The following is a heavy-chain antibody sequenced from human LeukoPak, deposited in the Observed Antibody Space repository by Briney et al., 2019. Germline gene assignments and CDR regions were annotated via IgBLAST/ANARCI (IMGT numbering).Heavy chain of an antibody. CDR1: GYRFNSYW. J-gene: IGHJ3*02. Sequence: GESWKISCKGSGYRFNSYWINWVRQMPGRGLEWMGTIDPSDSYTKYNPSFQGHVTISADKSISTAYLQWSSLKASDTAMYYCARPLSSGYYGGGFDIWGQGTMVTVCS. CDR2: IDPSDSYT. D-gene: IGHD3-22*01. CDR3: ARPLSSGYYGGGFDI. V-gene: IGHV5-10-1*01.